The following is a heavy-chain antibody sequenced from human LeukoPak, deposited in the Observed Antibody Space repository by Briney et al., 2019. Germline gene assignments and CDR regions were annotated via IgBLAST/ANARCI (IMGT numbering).Heavy chain of an antibody. CDR2: LNTYNGDT. CDR1: GYTFTIYG. CDR3: ARRPNLYGDNIEFDP. Sequence: ASVKVSCEASGYTFTIYGIACVRQARAQGFEWMGWLNTYNGDTHDAQKFQGRVTMTTDASASTAYMELRSLRSDDTAVYYCARRPNLYGDNIEFDPWGQGTLVTVSS. D-gene: IGHD4-17*01. J-gene: IGHJ5*02. V-gene: IGHV1-18*01.